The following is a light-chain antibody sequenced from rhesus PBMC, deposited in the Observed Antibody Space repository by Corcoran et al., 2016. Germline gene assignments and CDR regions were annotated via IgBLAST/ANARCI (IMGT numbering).Light chain of an antibody. CDR2: DAS. CDR1: QSASSY. V-gene: IGKV3-31*02. CDR3: QATSNLWT. J-gene: IGKJ1*01. Sequence: EIVMTQSPATLSLSPGERATLSCRASQSASSYLAWSQQTPGLAPMLRIDDASSSATGLPDRVIRSGSGTEFTLTSSSLEPEDFAVYCCQATSNLWTFGQGTKVEIE.